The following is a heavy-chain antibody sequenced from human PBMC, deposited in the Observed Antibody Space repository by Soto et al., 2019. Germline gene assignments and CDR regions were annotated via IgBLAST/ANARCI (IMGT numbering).Heavy chain of an antibody. V-gene: IGHV3-30*02. J-gene: IGHJ6*02. CDR2: MPYDGSHE. Sequence: PGGSLRLSCVASGFTFSSYGMHWVRQAPGKGLEWVAVMPYDGSHEYYADSVKGRFTISRDNSKTILYLQMNSLRLEDTAVYYCAKGSVLRVVEAPLAILGGVDVWGQGAMVTVSS. D-gene: IGHD2-8*01. CDR3: AKGSVLRVVEAPLAILGGVDV. CDR1: GFTFSSYG.